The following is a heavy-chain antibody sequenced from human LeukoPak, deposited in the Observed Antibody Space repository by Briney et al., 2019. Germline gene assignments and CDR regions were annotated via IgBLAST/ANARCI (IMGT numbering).Heavy chain of an antibody. D-gene: IGHD5-24*01. J-gene: IGHJ4*02. V-gene: IGHV1-18*01. CDR2: ISGYNGNT. CDR1: GYTFTTYG. CDR3: ARVGHRDEDHFDD. Sequence: ASVKVSCKASGYTFTTYGISWVRQAPGQGLEWMGWISGYNGNTNYAQKFQGRVTMTTDTSTTTAYMDVRSLRSDDTAVYYCARVGHRDEDHFDDWGQGTQVTISS.